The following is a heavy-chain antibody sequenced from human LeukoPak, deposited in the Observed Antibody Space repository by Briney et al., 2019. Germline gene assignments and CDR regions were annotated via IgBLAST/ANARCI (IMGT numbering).Heavy chain of an antibody. V-gene: IGHV1-18*01. CDR1: GYTFTSYG. CDR2: ISAYNGNT. Sequence: ASVKVSCKASGYTFTSYGISWVRQAPGQGLEWMGWISAYNGNTNYAQKLQGRVTMTTDTSTSTAYMELRSLRSDDTAVYYCARDIGEGDIVVVSAALDYWGQGTLVTVSS. D-gene: IGHD2-2*01. J-gene: IGHJ4*02. CDR3: ARDIGEGDIVVVSAALDY.